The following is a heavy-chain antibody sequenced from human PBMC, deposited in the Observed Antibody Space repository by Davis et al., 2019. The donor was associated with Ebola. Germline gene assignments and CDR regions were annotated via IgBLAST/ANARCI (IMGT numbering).Heavy chain of an antibody. J-gene: IGHJ4*02. V-gene: IGHV3-66*01. CDR2: IFSRDST. Sequence: GESLKISCPASGFNVSNNYMSWVRQAPGKGLEWVSSIFSRDSTYYADSVKGRFTVSRDTSKNILYLQMSSLRVEDTAVYFCADVETGSSYWGQGTLVTVSS. D-gene: IGHD1-1*01. CDR3: ADVETGSSY. CDR1: GFNVSNNY.